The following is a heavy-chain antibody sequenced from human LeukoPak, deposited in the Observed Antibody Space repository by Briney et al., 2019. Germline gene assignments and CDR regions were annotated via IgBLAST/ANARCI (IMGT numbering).Heavy chain of an antibody. CDR2: IVPIFGTA. J-gene: IGHJ6*03. CDR1: GYTFTSYA. Sequence: ASVKVSCKASGYTFTSYAISWVRQAPGQGLEWMGGIVPIFGTANYAQKFQGRVTITADESTSTAYMELSSLRSEDTAVYYCARVPIAVAGYYYYYYMDVWGKGTTVTISS. D-gene: IGHD6-19*01. V-gene: IGHV1-69*13. CDR3: ARVPIAVAGYYYYYYMDV.